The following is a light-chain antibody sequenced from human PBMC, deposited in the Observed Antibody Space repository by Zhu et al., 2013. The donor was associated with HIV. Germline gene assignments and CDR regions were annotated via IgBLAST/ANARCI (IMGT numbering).Light chain of an antibody. CDR2: AAS. CDR3: QQLNSYPLT. V-gene: IGKV1-9*01. J-gene: IGKJ4*01. CDR1: QSIQRY. Sequence: DVQMTQFPSSLSASVGDKVTITCRASQSIQRYLNWYQQKVGKAPKLLIYAASTLQSGVPSRFSGSGSGTDFTLSISSLQPEDFATYYCQQLNSYPLTFGGGTKVEIK.